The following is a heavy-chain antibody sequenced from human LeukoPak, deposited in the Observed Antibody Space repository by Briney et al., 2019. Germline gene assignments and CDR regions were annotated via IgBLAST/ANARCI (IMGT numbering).Heavy chain of an antibody. Sequence: GGSLRLSCAASGFTFSSYSMNWVRQAPGKGLEWVSSISSSSSYIYYADSVKGRFTISRDNAKNSLYLQMNSLRAEDTAVYYCARGGHYDILTGYSTTRAFDYWGQGTLVTVSS. J-gene: IGHJ4*02. CDR2: ISSSSSYI. CDR3: ARGGHYDILTGYSTTRAFDY. CDR1: GFTFSSYS. V-gene: IGHV3-21*01. D-gene: IGHD3-9*01.